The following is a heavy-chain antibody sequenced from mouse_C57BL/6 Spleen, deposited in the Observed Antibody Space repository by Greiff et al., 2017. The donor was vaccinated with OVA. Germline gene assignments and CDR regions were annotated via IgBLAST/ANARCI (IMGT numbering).Heavy chain of an antibody. CDR2: INPGSGGT. V-gene: IGHV1-54*01. D-gene: IGHD1-1*01. CDR3: ASGTTVVSYSFDY. J-gene: IGHJ2*01. Sequence: QVHVKQSGAELVRPGTSVKVSCKASGYAFTNYLIEWVKQRPGQGLEWIGVINPGSGGTNDNEKVKGKATLTADNSSSTAYMQLSSLTSEDSAVSFCASGTTVVSYSFDYWGPGTTLTVSS. CDR1: GYAFTNYL.